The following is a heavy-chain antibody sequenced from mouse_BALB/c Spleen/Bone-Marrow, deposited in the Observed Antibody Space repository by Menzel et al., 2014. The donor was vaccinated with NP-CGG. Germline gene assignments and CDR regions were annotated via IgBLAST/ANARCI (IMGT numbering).Heavy chain of an antibody. V-gene: IGHV5-6-2*01. Sequence: EVKVVESGGGLVKLGGSLKLSCAASGFTFSSYYMSWVRQTPEKRLELVAAINSNGGSTYYPDTVKGRFTISRDNAKNTLYLQMSSLKSEDTALYYCARLGNDDAMDYCGQVPSVPVSS. CDR3: ARLGNDDAMDY. CDR2: INSNGGST. CDR1: GFTFSSYY. J-gene: IGHJ4*01. D-gene: IGHD2-12*01.